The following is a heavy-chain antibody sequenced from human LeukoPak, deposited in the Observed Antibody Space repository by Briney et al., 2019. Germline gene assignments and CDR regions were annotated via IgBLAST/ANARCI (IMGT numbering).Heavy chain of an antibody. J-gene: IGHJ4*02. CDR1: GGSIRSYY. V-gene: IGHV4-59*04. CDR3: ARIAAAATISFDY. CDR2: IYYTGST. D-gene: IGHD6-13*01. Sequence: SETLSLTCNVSGGSIRSYYWSWIRQPPGKGLDWIGTIYYTGSTYFNPALKSRVTISVDTSKNQFSLKLTSVTAGDTAVYYCARIAAAATISFDYWGQGTLVTVSS.